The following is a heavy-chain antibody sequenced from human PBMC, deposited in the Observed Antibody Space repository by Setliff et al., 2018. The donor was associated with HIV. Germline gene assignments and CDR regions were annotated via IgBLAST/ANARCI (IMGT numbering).Heavy chain of an antibody. CDR2: IIPMFGSA. V-gene: IGHV1-69*13. D-gene: IGHD3-22*01. J-gene: IGHJ4*02. Sequence: SVKVSCKASGGRFSSCAMSWVRQAPGQGLEWMGGIIPMFGSANYAQKFQGRVTITADGSTRTVYMELSRLRSDDTAVYYCATGRDSSGYYFLADYWGRGTLVTVSS. CDR3: ATGRDSSGYYFLADY. CDR1: GGRFSSCA.